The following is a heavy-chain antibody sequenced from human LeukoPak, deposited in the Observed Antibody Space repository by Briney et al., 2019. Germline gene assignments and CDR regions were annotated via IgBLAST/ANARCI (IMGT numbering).Heavy chain of an antibody. CDR2: ISTTSTYA. V-gene: IGHV3-11*03. Sequence: GGSLRLSCAASGFTFSDYYMSWIRQAPGKGLEWVSYISTTSTYADYADSVKGRFTISRDNAKNSLYLQMNSLRPEDTAVYYCARQFYHDSSGADYWGQGALVTVSS. J-gene: IGHJ4*02. D-gene: IGHD3-22*01. CDR1: GFTFSDYY. CDR3: ARQFYHDSSGADY.